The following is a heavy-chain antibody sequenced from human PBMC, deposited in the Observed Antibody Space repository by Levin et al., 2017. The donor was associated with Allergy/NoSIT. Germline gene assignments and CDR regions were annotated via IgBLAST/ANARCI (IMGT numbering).Heavy chain of an antibody. J-gene: IGHJ5*02. Sequence: SQTLSLTCAVYGGSFSGSYWSWIRQPPGKGLEWIGEINHSGSTNYNPSLKSRVTISVDTSKNQFSLKLSSVTAADTAVYYCARGGNYYGSGSYHPWFDPWGQGTLVTVSS. D-gene: IGHD3-10*01. V-gene: IGHV4-34*01. CDR3: ARGGNYYGSGSYHPWFDP. CDR1: GGSFSGSY. CDR2: INHSGST.